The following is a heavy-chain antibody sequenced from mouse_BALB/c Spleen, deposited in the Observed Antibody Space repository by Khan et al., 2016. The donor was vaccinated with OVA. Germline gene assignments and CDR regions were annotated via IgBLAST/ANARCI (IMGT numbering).Heavy chain of an antibody. Sequence: EVKLVESGGGLVKPGGSLKLSCAASGSTFSSYAMSWVRQTPEKRLEWVATISSGDTYTYYPDSVKGRFTISRDNAKNTLYLQMSSLRSEDTAMYYCSRPPITTVVATSYWFFDVWGAGTTVTVST. J-gene: IGHJ1*01. D-gene: IGHD1-1*01. CDR3: SRPPITTVVATSYWFFDV. CDR2: ISSGDTYT. CDR1: GSTFSSYA. V-gene: IGHV5-9-3*01.